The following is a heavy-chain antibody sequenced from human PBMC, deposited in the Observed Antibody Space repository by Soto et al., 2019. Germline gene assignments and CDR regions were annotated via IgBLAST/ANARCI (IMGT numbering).Heavy chain of an antibody. Sequence: GGSLRLSCAASGSTFSGSAIHWVRQASGKGLEWVGHVRSKPNNYETAYAASVKGRFTISRDDSKNTVYLQMNSLQTEDTAVYYCTSLSSWFAYWGQGTLVTASS. CDR3: TSLSSWFAY. CDR2: VRSKPNNYET. J-gene: IGHJ4*02. V-gene: IGHV3-73*01. D-gene: IGHD6-13*01. CDR1: GSTFSGSA.